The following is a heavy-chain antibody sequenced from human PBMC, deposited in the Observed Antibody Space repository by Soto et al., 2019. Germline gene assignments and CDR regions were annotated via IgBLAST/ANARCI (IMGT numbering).Heavy chain of an antibody. CDR3: ARGTRSIAAAGPYFDY. Sequence: SETLSLTSTVSGGSISSGDYYWIWIRHPPGKGLEWIGYIYYSGSTYYNPSLKSRVTISVDTSKNQFSLKLSSVTAADTAVYYCARGTRSIAAAGPYFDYWGQGTLVTVSS. D-gene: IGHD6-13*01. CDR2: IYYSGST. J-gene: IGHJ4*02. V-gene: IGHV4-30-4*01. CDR1: GGSISSGDYY.